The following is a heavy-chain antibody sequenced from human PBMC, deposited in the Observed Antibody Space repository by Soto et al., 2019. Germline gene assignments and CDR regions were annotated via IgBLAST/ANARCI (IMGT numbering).Heavy chain of an antibody. Sequence: GGSLRLSCAGSGFTFSYYGMTWVRQTPGRGLEWVSAITASGTITYYADSVKGRFTVSRDNSESTLYLLMNNLRADDTAVYYCAKDPRSYPRYYYDSWGQGTLVTVSS. CDR3: AKDPRSYPRYYYDS. D-gene: IGHD1-26*01. J-gene: IGHJ4*02. CDR2: ITASGTIT. CDR1: GFTFSYYG. V-gene: IGHV3-23*01.